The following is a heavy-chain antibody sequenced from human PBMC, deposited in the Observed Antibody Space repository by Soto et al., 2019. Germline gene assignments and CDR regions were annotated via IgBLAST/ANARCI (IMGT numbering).Heavy chain of an antibody. J-gene: IGHJ4*02. V-gene: IGHV4-59*08. CDR2: IYYSGST. CDR3: ARQTIFWGSYRYPYYFDY. Sequence: SETLSLTCTVSGGSISSYYWSWIRQPPGKGLEWIGYIYYSGSTNYNPSLKSRVTISVDTSKNQFSLKLSSVTAADTAVYYCARQTIFWGSYRYPYYFDYWGQGTLVTVSS. D-gene: IGHD3-16*02. CDR1: GGSISSYY.